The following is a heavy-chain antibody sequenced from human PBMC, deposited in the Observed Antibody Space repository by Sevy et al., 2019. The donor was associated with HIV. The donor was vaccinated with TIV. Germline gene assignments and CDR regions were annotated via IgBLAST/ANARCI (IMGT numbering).Heavy chain of an antibody. V-gene: IGHV4-34*01. D-gene: IGHD6-19*01. CDR1: GGSFSGFY. CDR2: INHSGST. J-gene: IGHJ1*01. CDR3: ARVYSSDWYKYFQH. Sequence: SETLSLTCAIYGGSFSGFYWSWIRQPPGKGLEWIGEINHSGSTNYNPTLKSRLTMSVDTSKNQFSLNLTSVTAADTAVYYCARVYSSDWYKYFQHLGQGTLVTVSS.